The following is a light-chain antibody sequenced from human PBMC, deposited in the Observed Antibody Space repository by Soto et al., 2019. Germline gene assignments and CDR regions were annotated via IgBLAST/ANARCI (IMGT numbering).Light chain of an antibody. V-gene: IGLV2-14*03. J-gene: IGLJ2*01. CDR3: SSYTPNTPHVI. Sequence: QYVLTQPASVSGSPGQSISISCTGTSSDIGGYNYVYWYQQHTGKAPKLMIYGVTNRPSGVSDRFSGSKSGNTASLTISGLQDEDEADYYCSSYTPNTPHVIFGGGTKLTVL. CDR1: SSDIGGYNY. CDR2: GVT.